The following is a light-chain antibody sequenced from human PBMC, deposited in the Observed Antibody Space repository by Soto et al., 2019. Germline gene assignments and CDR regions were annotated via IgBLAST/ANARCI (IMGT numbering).Light chain of an antibody. Sequence: EIVLTQSPATVSFSPGERATLSCWASQSLSSYLAWYQQKPGQAPRLLIYDASNRANGIPARFTGSGSGTDFTLTISSLEPEDFAVYFCQQRAGWPPTFGGGTKVDIK. CDR1: QSLSSY. J-gene: IGKJ4*01. CDR3: QQRAGWPPT. CDR2: DAS. V-gene: IGKV3-11*01.